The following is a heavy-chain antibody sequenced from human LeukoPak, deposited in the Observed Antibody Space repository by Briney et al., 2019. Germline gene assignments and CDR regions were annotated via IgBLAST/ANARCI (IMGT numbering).Heavy chain of an antibody. D-gene: IGHD4-17*01. V-gene: IGHV3-23*01. CDR2: ISGSGGST. CDR3: AKAYHDYGDLFPFDY. J-gene: IGHJ4*02. Sequence: GESLKISCKGSGFTFSSYAMSWVRQAPGKGLEWVSAISGSGGSTYYADSVKGRFTISRDNSKNTLYLQMNSLRAEDTAVYYCAKAYHDYGDLFPFDYWGQGTLVTVSS. CDR1: GFTFSSYA.